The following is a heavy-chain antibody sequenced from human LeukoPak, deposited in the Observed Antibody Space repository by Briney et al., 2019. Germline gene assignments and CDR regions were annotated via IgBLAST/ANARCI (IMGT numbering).Heavy chain of an antibody. CDR2: ISSDGGST. J-gene: IGHJ4*01. CDR3: ARDRCSGGNCYWRVFDN. CDR1: GFTFSSYA. Sequence: GGSLRLSCAASGFTFSSYAMHWVRQAPGKGLEYVSAISSDGGSTYYANSVQGRFTISRDNSKNTLYLQPGCLRAEDMAVYFCARDRCSGGNCYWRVFDNWGHGTLVTVSS. V-gene: IGHV3-64*01. D-gene: IGHD2-15*01.